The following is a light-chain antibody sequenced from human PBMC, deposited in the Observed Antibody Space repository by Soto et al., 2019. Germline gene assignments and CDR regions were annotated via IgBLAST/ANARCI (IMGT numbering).Light chain of an antibody. CDR3: GTWDSSLSAGV. V-gene: IGLV1-51*02. CDR2: QNN. Sequence: SVLPQPPSVSAAPGQKVTISCSGGSSNIGNNFVSWYQQLPGTAPKHLIYQNNKRPSGIPDRFSGSKSGTSATLAITGLQTGDEADYYCGTWDSSLSAGVFGTGTKVTVL. J-gene: IGLJ1*01. CDR1: SSNIGNNF.